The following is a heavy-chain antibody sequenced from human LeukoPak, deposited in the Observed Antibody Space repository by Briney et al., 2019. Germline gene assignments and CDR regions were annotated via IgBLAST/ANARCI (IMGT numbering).Heavy chain of an antibody. CDR3: AKGDRRWLRQYYFDY. CDR1: GGSFSGYY. Sequence: SETLSLTCAVYGGSFSGYYWSWIRQPPGKGLEWIGEINHSGSTNYNPSLKSRVTISVDTSKNQFSLKLSSVTAADTAVYYCAKGDRRWLRQYYFDYWGQGTLVTVSS. J-gene: IGHJ4*02. CDR2: INHSGST. V-gene: IGHV4-34*01. D-gene: IGHD5-12*01.